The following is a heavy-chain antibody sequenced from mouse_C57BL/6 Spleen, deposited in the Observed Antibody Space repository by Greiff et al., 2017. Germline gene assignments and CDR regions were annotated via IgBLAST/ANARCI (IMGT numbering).Heavy chain of an antibody. CDR2: IYPGDGDT. D-gene: IGHD1-1*01. CDR3: ARWGYFGSSYGFAY. V-gene: IGHV1-82*01. J-gene: IGHJ3*01. Sequence: QVQLKQSGPELVKPGASVKISCKASGYAFSSSWMNWVKQRPGKGLEWIGRIYPGDGDTNYNGKFKGKATLTADKSSSTAYMQLSSLTSEDSAVYFCARWGYFGSSYGFAYWGQGTLVTVSA. CDR1: GYAFSSSW.